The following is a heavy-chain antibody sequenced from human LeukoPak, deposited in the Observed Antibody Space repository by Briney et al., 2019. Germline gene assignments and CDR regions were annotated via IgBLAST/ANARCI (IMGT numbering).Heavy chain of an antibody. J-gene: IGHJ3*02. CDR3: ASRGGRHDAFDI. CDR2: IYPGDSDT. D-gene: IGHD2-15*01. Sequence: PGAPLHISSKSSGYSFTSYWIGWVRHLPGKGLEWMVIIYPGDSDTSYNPSFQGQVTISADKSISTAYLQWSTLKGSETAMYYCASRGGRHDAFDIWGQGTMVTVSS. CDR1: GYSFTSYW. V-gene: IGHV5-51*01.